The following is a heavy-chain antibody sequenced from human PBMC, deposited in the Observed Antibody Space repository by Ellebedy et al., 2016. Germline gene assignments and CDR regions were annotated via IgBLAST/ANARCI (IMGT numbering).Heavy chain of an antibody. V-gene: IGHV4-59*02. CDR3: ARSYYYDSNFDY. D-gene: IGHD3-22*01. CDR2: VFHTGTT. J-gene: IGHJ4*02. CDR1: GVSVSSDY. Sequence: SETLSLTCNVSGVSVSSDYWNWIRRPPGKGLEWIGYVFHTGTTNYNPSLKSRVTISVDTSKNQFSLKLSSVTAADTAVYYCARSYYYDSNFDYWGQGTLVTVSS.